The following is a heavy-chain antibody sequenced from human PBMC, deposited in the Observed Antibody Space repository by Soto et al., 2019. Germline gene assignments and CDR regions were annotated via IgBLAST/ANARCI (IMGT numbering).Heavy chain of an antibody. CDR1: GGSISSGGYY. D-gene: IGHD3-9*01. Sequence: SETLSLTCTVSGGSISSGGYYWSWIRQHPGKGLEWIGYIYYSGSTYYNPSLKSRVTISVDTSKNQFSLKLSSVTAADTAVYYCARERPDSLTGYSHWYYYMDVWGKGTTVTFSS. J-gene: IGHJ6*03. CDR3: ARERPDSLTGYSHWYYYMDV. V-gene: IGHV4-31*03. CDR2: IYYSGST.